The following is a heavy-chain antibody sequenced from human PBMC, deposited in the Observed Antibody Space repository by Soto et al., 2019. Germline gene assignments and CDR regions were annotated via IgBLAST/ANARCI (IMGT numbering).Heavy chain of an antibody. CDR2: INSDGSST. J-gene: IGHJ4*02. Sequence: GGSLRLSCAAAGFTFSSYWMHWVRQAPGKGLVWVSRINSDGSSTSYADSVKGRFTISRDNAKNTLYLQMNSLRAEDTAVYYCAIRASYYDSSGYFDYWGQGTLVTVSS. CDR3: AIRASYYDSSGYFDY. D-gene: IGHD3-22*01. V-gene: IGHV3-74*01. CDR1: GFTFSSYW.